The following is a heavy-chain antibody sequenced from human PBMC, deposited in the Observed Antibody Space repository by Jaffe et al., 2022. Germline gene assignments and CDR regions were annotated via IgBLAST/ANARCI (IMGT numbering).Heavy chain of an antibody. V-gene: IGHV2-5*01. CDR3: ALRGAPDYYFDY. CDR2: IYWNDDK. Sequence: QITLKESGPTLVKPTQTLTLTCTFSGFSLSTSGVGVGWIRQPPGKALEWLALIYWNDDKRYSPSLKSRLTITKDTSKNQVVLTMTNMDPVDTATYYCALRGAPDYYFDYWGQGTLVTVSS. CDR1: GFSLSTSGVG. J-gene: IGHJ4*02. D-gene: IGHD3-16*01.